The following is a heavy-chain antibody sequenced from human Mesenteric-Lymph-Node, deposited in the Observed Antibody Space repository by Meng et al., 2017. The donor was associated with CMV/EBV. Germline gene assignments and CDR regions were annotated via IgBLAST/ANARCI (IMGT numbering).Heavy chain of an antibody. D-gene: IGHD3-9*01. CDR2: IYCDEDQ. Sequence: CLVPGLLSSGRGGRRGWILQPPGKALEWLARIYCDEDQRYSPSLKSRLTITKDTSKNQVVLTMTNMDPVDTATYYGAHFTITTTYIDYWGQGTLVTVSS. CDR3: AHFTITTTYIDY. V-gene: IGHV2-5*02. CDR1: GLLSSGRGGR. J-gene: IGHJ4*02.